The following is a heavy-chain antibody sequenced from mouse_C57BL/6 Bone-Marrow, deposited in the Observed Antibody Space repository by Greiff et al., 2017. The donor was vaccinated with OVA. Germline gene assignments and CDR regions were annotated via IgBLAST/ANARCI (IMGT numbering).Heavy chain of an antibody. Sequence: EVKVEESGGGLVKPGGSLKLSCAASGFTFSDYGMHWVRQAPEKGLEWVAYISSGSSTIYYADTVKGRFTISRDNAKNTLFLQLTSLRSEDTAMYYWARNGYPYFDYWGQGTTLTVSS. CDR3: ARNGYPYFDY. J-gene: IGHJ2*01. V-gene: IGHV5-17*01. D-gene: IGHD2-2*01. CDR1: GFTFSDYG. CDR2: ISSGSSTI.